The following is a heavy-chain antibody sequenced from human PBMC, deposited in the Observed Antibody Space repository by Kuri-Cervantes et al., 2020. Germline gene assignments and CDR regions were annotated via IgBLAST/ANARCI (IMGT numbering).Heavy chain of an antibody. J-gene: IGHJ5*02. CDR1: GFTFSSYW. CDR2: IKEDGSEK. Sequence: LSLTCAASGFTFSSYWMSWVRQAPGKGLEWVANIKEDGSEKYYVDSVKGRFTISRDNSKNTLYLQMNSLRAEDTAVYYCAKDPVSAWGQGTLVTVSS. D-gene: IGHD3-3*01. V-gene: IGHV3-7*03. CDR3: AKDPVSA.